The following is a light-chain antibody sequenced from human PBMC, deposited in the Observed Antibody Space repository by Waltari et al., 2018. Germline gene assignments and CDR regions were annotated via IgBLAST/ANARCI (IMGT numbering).Light chain of an antibody. V-gene: IGKV3-20*01. CDR3: QKYVSLPAT. Sequence: EIVLTQSPGTLSLSPGARATLSCRASQSVSRSLAWYQQKPGQAPRLLIYDASSRATGIPDRFSGRGSGTDFSLTISRLGPEDFAVYYCQKYVSLPATFGQGTKVEIK. J-gene: IGKJ1*01. CDR2: DAS. CDR1: QSVSRS.